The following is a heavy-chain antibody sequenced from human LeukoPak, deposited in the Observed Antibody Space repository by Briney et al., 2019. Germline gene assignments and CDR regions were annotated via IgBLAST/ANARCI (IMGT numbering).Heavy chain of an antibody. CDR1: GGSISNYY. CDR2: IYNSGST. Sequence: SETLSLTCTGSGGSISNYYWSWIRQATGKQLEWIGYIYNSGSTNSNPSLKSRVTISVDTSKNQFSLKLSSVTAADTAVYYCARVSGDGYGARWGQGTLVTVSS. D-gene: IGHD5-24*01. CDR3: ARVSGDGYGAR. V-gene: IGHV4-59*01. J-gene: IGHJ4*02.